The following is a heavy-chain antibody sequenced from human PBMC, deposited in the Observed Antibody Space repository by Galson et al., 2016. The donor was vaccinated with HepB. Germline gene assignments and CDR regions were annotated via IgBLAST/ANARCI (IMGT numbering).Heavy chain of an antibody. CDR3: ARERYCTSSSCSGVEY. D-gene: IGHD2-2*01. CDR2: VYYSEYT. J-gene: IGHJ4*02. Sequence: SETLSLTCTVSGGSISNYYWSWIRQPPGKGLEWVGYVYYSEYTTYNHSLKSRVTISADTSKNQFSLNLSSVTAADTAVYYCARERYCTSSSCSGVEYWGQGTLVAVSS. CDR1: GGSISNYY. V-gene: IGHV4-59*01.